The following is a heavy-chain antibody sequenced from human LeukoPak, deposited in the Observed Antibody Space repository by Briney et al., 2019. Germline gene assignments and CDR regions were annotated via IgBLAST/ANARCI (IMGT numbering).Heavy chain of an antibody. CDR1: GFSFSTFW. Sequence: GGSLRLSCATSGFSFSTFWMSWVRQAPGKGLEWVGRIQSYTDGGTADHAAPVKGRFTISRDDSKNTLWLQMNSLKTDDTALYYCTSDPVGYYGSDTDYWGQGTLVTVSS. CDR3: TSDPVGYYGSDTDY. J-gene: IGHJ4*02. CDR2: IQSYTDGGTA. D-gene: IGHD3-10*01. V-gene: IGHV3-15*01.